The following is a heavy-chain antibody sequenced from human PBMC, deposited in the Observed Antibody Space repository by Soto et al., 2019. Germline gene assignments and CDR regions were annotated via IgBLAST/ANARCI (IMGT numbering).Heavy chain of an antibody. CDR3: ATASSIGGRLWYFDL. CDR2: LDPEDGET. Sequence: EVQLLQSGAEVKKPGATGKISCKVSGYIFTDYYVYWVQQAPGKGLEWMGFLDPEDGETMYAEKFQGRITITADTSTETAYMELSSLRSEDTAVYYCATASSIGGRLWYFDLWGRGTLVTVSS. D-gene: IGHD6-6*01. J-gene: IGHJ2*01. CDR1: GYIFTDYY. V-gene: IGHV1-69-2*01.